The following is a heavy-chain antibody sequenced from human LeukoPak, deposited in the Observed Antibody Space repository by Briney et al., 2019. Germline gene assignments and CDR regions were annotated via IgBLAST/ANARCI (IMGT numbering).Heavy chain of an antibody. Sequence: ASVTVSFKASGYTFTSYYIHWVRQAPGQGLEWMGVINPSGGGTNYARNFQGSVAMTRETHTSAVYMELSSLRSEDTAVYYCARELYDFWSGYNLGDAFDIWGQGTMVTVSS. CDR2: INPSGGGT. D-gene: IGHD3-3*01. V-gene: IGHV1-46*01. CDR3: ARELYDFWSGYNLGDAFDI. CDR1: GYTFTSYY. J-gene: IGHJ3*02.